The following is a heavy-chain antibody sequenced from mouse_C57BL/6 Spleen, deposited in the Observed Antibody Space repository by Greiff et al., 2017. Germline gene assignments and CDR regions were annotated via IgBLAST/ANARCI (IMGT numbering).Heavy chain of an antibody. V-gene: IGHV1-76*01. CDR1: GYTFTDYS. D-gene: IGHD1-1*01. CDR2: IYPGSGNT. J-gene: IGHJ1*03. Sequence: QVQLKQSGAELVRPGASVKLSCKASGYTFTDYSINWVKQRPGQGLEWIARIYPGSGNTYYNEKFKGKATLTAEKSSSTAYMQLSSLTSEDSAVYFCARALYYYGSSYDWYFDVWGTGTTVTVSS. CDR3: ARALYYYGSSYDWYFDV.